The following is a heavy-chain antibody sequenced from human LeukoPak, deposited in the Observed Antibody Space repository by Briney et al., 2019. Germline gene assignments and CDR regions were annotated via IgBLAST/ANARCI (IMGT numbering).Heavy chain of an antibody. CDR3: ARDSLSGGYDY. Sequence: GGSLRLSCAASGFTFSDYTMNWVRQAPGKGLEWMANIKEDGSEKYYVDSEKGRFTISRDNAKSLLYLQMNSLRAEDTTMYYCARDSLSGGYDYWGQGTLVTVSS. V-gene: IGHV3-7*01. CDR2: IKEDGSEK. J-gene: IGHJ4*02. CDR1: GFTFSDYT. D-gene: IGHD1-26*01.